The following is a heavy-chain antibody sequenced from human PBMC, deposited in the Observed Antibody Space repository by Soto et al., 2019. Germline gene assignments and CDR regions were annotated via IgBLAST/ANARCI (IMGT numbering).Heavy chain of an antibody. CDR1: GGSISTSNW. D-gene: IGHD3-10*01. V-gene: IGHV4-4*02. CDR3: ASNYYYGSGSYQVDY. J-gene: IGHJ4*02. Sequence: TSETLSLTCAVSGGSISTSNWWSWVRQPPGKGLEWIGEVYRTGSTYDNPSLKSRVTISVDTSKNQFSLKLSSVTAADTAVYYCASNYYYGSGSYQVDYWGQGTLVTVSS. CDR2: VYRTGST.